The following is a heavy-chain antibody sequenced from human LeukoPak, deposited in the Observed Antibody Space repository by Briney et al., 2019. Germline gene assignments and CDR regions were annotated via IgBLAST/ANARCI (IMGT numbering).Heavy chain of an antibody. V-gene: IGHV4-34*01. Sequence: SETLSLTCAVYGGSFSGYYCIWIRQPPGKGLEWIGEINHSGSTNYNPSLKSRVTISVDTSKNQFSLKLSSVTAADTAIYYCTREYGFMTTVFHAFDIWGQGTMVTVSS. D-gene: IGHD4-17*01. J-gene: IGHJ3*02. CDR2: INHSGST. CDR3: TREYGFMTTVFHAFDI. CDR1: GGSFSGYY.